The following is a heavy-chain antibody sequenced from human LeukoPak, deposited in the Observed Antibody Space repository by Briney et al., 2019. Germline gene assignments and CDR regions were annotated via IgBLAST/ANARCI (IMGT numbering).Heavy chain of an antibody. CDR1: GGTFSSYA. D-gene: IGHD1-26*01. V-gene: IGHV1-69*05. Sequence: SVKVSCKASGGTFSSYAISWVRQAPGQGLEWMGGIIPIFGTANYAQKFQGRVTMTRDTSTRTVYMELRSLSSEDTAVYYCARGQWELLYYFDYWGQGTLVTVSS. J-gene: IGHJ4*02. CDR3: ARGQWELLYYFDY. CDR2: IIPIFGTA.